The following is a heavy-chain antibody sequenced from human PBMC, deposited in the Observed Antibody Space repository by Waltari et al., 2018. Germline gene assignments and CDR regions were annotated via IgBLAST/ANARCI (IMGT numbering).Heavy chain of an antibody. J-gene: IGHJ4*02. Sequence: QLQLQESGPGLVKPSGTLSLTCAVFGDSVSGTSWWSWVRQPPGKGLEWIGQVHRSGRTNYHPSFASRVTVSLDTSANQFSLKMTSATAADTAVYYCARDRGRGLYFDSWGQGILVTVSP. CDR3: ARDRGRGLYFDS. CDR1: GDSVSGTSW. V-gene: IGHV4-4*02. D-gene: IGHD2-15*01. CDR2: VHRSGRT.